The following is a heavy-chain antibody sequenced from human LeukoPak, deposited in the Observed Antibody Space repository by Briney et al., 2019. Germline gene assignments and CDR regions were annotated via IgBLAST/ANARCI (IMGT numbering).Heavy chain of an antibody. CDR3: ARDYYDIGSYNWIDP. J-gene: IGHJ5*02. CDR2: INPNSGGT. V-gene: IGHV1-2*02. Sequence: GASVKVSCKASGYTFTGYYMHWVRQAPGQGLEWMGWINPNSGGTNYAQKFQGRVTMARDTSISTAYMELSRLRSDDTAVYYCARDYYDIGSYNWIDPWGQGTLVTVSS. D-gene: IGHD3-22*01. CDR1: GYTFTGYY.